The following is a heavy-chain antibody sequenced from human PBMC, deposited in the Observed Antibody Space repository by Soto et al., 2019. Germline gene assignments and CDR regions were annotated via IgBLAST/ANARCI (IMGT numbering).Heavy chain of an antibody. CDR2: ISGSGGST. J-gene: IGHJ6*02. CDR1: GFTFSSYA. D-gene: IGHD3-10*01. V-gene: IGHV3-23*01. Sequence: PGGSLRPSCAASGFTFSSYAMSWVRQAPGKGLEWVSAISGSGGSTYYADSVKGRFTISRDNSKNTLYLQMNSLRAEDTAVYYCGTPPYGSGSYYGMDVWGQGTTVTVSS. CDR3: GTPPYGSGSYYGMDV.